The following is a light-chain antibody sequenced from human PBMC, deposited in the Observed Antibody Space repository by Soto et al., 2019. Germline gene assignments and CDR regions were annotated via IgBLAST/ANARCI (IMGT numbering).Light chain of an antibody. J-gene: IGKJ2*01. CDR3: QQYGSSPPT. CDR1: QSVSSSY. Sequence: EIVLTQSPGTLSLSPGERATLSCRASQSVSSSYLAWYQQKPGQAPSLLIYGASSRATGIPDRFSGRGSGTDFTLTISKLEPEDLAVCYCQQYGSSPPTLGQGTKLEIK. CDR2: GAS. V-gene: IGKV3-20*01.